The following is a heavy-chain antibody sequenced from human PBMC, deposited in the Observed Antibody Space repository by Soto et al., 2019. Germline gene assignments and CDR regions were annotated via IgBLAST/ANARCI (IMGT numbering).Heavy chain of an antibody. CDR3: ARRNGDWSYYYYGMDV. J-gene: IGHJ6*02. CDR1: GFTFSSYA. V-gene: IGHV3-30-3*01. Sequence: QVQLVESGGGVVQPGRSLRLSCAASGFTFSSYAMRWVRQAPGKGLEWMTIISYDGSKEYYADSVKGRFTISRDNSKNTLYLQMNSLRAEDTAVYYCARRNGDWSYYYYGMDVWGQGTTVTVSS. CDR2: ISYDGSKE. D-gene: IGHD4-17*01.